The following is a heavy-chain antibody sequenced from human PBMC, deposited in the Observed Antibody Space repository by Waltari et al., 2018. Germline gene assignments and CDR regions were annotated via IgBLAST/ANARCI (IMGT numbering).Heavy chain of an antibody. J-gene: IGHJ6*02. Sequence: QVQLQESGPGLVKPSETLSLTCTLSGGSINNYYWTWIRQPAGKGLEWIGRIYSSGSTTTYNPALTSRVSMSLDASKNQFFLRLTSVTAADTAVYFCARVRAIAAGTASYYYALDVWGQGTTVTVSS. CDR2: IYSSGST. CDR3: ARVRAIAAGTASYYYALDV. V-gene: IGHV4-4*07. CDR1: GGSINNYY. D-gene: IGHD6-13*01.